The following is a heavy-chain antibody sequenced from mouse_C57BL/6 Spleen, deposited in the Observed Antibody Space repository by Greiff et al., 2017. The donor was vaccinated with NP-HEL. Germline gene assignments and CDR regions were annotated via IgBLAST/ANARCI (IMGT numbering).Heavy chain of an antibody. J-gene: IGHJ4*01. CDR2: IDTNSGGT. Sequence: VQLQQPGAELVKPGASVKLSCKASGYTFTSYWMHWVKQRPGRGLEWIGRIDTNSGGTKYNEKFKSKATLTVDKPSSTAYIQLSSLTSEDSAVYYGARGGYSSSPFYAMDYWGQGTSVTVSS. CDR1: GYTFTSYW. D-gene: IGHD1-1*01. V-gene: IGHV1-72*01. CDR3: ARGGYSSSPFYAMDY.